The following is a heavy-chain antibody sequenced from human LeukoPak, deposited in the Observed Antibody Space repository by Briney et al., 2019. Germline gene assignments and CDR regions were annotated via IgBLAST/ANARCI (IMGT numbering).Heavy chain of an antibody. CDR2: INPNSGGT. CDR3: ARMAYSYGYNAFGI. CDR1: GYTFTGYY. J-gene: IGHJ3*02. Sequence: GASVKVSCKASGYTFTGYYMHWVRQAPGQGLEWMGWINPNSGGTNYAQKFQGRVTMTRDTSISTAYMELSRLRSDDTAVYYCARMAYSYGYNAFGIWGQGTMVTVSS. D-gene: IGHD5-18*01. V-gene: IGHV1-2*02.